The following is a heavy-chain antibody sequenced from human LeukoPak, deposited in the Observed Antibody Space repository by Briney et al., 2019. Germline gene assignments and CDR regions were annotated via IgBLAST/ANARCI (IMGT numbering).Heavy chain of an antibody. CDR2: SVPIFGTA. CDR1: GGTXSSYA. CDR3: ARGRTYYYYYGVDV. J-gene: IGHJ6*02. V-gene: IGHV1-69*13. Sequence: ASVKVSCKVSGGTXSSYAISWVRQAPGQGLEWMGGSVPIFGTANYAQKSQGRVTITADESTSTAYMELSSLRSEDTAVYYCARGRTYYYYYGVDVWGQGTTVTVSS.